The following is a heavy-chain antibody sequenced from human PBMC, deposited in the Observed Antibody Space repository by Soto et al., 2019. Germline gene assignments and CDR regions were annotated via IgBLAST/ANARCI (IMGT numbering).Heavy chain of an antibody. V-gene: IGHV4-34*01. J-gene: IGHJ5*02. CDR2: INHSGST. CDR3: AREADCSSTSCYYNWFDP. D-gene: IGHD2-2*01. Sequence: SETLSLTCAVYGGSFSGYYWSWIRQPPGKGLEWIGEINHSGSTNYNPSLKSRVTISVDTSKNQFSLKLSSVTAADTAVYYCAREADCSSTSCYYNWFDPWGQGTLVTVSS. CDR1: GGSFSGYY.